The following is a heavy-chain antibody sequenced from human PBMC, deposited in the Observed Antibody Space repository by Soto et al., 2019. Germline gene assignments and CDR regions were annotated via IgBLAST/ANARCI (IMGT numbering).Heavy chain of an antibody. D-gene: IGHD2-15*01. CDR2: IYYSGST. V-gene: IGHV4-39*01. CDR3: ARHLVAANNWFDP. J-gene: IGHJ5*02. CDR1: GGSIRSSGYY. Sequence: ASETQSLTCTVSGGSIRSSGYYWGWIRQPPGKGLEWIGSIYYSGSTYYNPSLKSRATISVDTSKNQFSLKLSSVTAADTAVYYCARHLVAANNWFDPWGQGTLVTVSS.